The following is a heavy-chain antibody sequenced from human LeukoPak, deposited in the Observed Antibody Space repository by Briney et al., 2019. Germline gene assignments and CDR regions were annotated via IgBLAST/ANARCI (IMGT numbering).Heavy chain of an antibody. Sequence: SETLSLTCTVSVYSISSGYYWGWIRQPPGKGLEWIGSLYHSGSTYYSPSLSSRVTMSVDTSKNHFSLKLTSVTAADTAMYHCARIHSHAYSSYWGQGTLVTVSS. V-gene: IGHV4-38-2*02. CDR2: LYHSGST. CDR1: VYSISSGYY. CDR3: ARIHSHAYSSY. J-gene: IGHJ4*02. D-gene: IGHD3-16*01.